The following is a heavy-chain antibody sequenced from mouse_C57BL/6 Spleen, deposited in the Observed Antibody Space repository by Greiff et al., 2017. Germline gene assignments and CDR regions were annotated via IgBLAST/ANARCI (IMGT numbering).Heavy chain of an antibody. D-gene: IGHD2-4*01. CDR2: IRNKANGYTT. V-gene: IGHV7-3*01. CDR3: ARTAYDYDVEFDY. Sequence: EVMLVESGGGLVQPGGSLSLSCAASGFTFTDYYMSWVRQPPGKALEWLGFIRNKANGYTTASCVSVKGRFTISRDNSQSNLYIQMNALRADDSATYYCARTAYDYDVEFDYWGQGTTLTVSS. J-gene: IGHJ2*01. CDR1: GFTFTDYY.